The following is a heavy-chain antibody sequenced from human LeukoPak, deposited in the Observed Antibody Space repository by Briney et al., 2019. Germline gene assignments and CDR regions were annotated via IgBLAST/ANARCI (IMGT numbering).Heavy chain of an antibody. CDR1: GGTFSSYA. Sequence: ASVKVSCKASGGTFSSYAISWVRQAPGQGLEWMGGIIPIFGTANYAQKFQGRVTITTDESTSTDYMELSSLRSEDTAVYYCAQSSTDGYSSSRYEDYWGQGTLVTVSS. J-gene: IGHJ4*02. CDR2: IIPIFGTA. D-gene: IGHD6-13*01. V-gene: IGHV1-69*05. CDR3: AQSSTDGYSSSRYEDY.